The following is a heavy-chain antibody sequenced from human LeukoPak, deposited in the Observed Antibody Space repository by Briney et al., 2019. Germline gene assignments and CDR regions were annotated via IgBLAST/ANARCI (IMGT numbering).Heavy chain of an antibody. CDR2: IYSGGST. J-gene: IGHJ3*02. CDR3: ARAIVGATDDAFDI. CDR1: GFTVSSNY. D-gene: IGHD1-26*01. V-gene: IGHV3-53*01. Sequence: QAGGSLRLSCAASGFTVSSNYMSWVRQAPGKGLEWVSVIYSGGSTYYADSVKGRFTISRDNSKNTLYLQMNSLRAEDTAVYYCARAIVGATDDAFDIWGQGAMVTVSS.